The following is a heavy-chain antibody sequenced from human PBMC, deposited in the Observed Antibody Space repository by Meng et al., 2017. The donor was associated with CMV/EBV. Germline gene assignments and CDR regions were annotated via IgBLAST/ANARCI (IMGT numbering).Heavy chain of an antibody. CDR1: GFTFSSYA. CDR2: ISYDGSNK. CDR3: ARDRNDFCSGYMDY. J-gene: IGHJ4*02. Sequence: GESLKISCAASGFTFSSYAMHWVRQAPGKGLEWVAVISYDGSNKYYADSVKGRFTISRDNSKNTLYLQMNSLRAEDTAVYYCARDRNDFCSGYMDYWGQGTLVTVSS. V-gene: IGHV3-30*04. D-gene: IGHD3-3*01.